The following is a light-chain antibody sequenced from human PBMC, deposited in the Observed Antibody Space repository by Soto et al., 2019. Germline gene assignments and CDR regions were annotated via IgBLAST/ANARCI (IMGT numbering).Light chain of an antibody. Sequence: QAVLTQPPSVSAAPGQMVTISCSGSNFNIGNNYVSWYQHLPGTAPKLLIYDNNKRPSGIPDRFSGSKSGTSATLGITGLQTGDEADFFCGSWDNSLTAFVFGSGTQLTVL. CDR3: GSWDNSLTAFV. V-gene: IGLV1-51*01. CDR1: NFNIGNNY. J-gene: IGLJ7*01. CDR2: DNN.